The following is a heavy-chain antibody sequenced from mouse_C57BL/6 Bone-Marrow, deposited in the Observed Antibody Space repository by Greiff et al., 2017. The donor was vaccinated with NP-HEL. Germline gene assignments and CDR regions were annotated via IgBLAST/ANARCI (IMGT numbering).Heavy chain of an antibody. CDR3: AWGWLGAMDY. CDR2: LRSKSSNYAT. D-gene: IGHD2-3*01. V-gene: IGHV10-3*01. Sequence: EVQRVESGGGLVQPKGSLKLSCAASGFTFNTYAMHWVRQAPGKGLEWVARLRSKSSNYATYYADSVKDRFTISRDDSQSMLYLQMNNLKTEDTAMYYCAWGWLGAMDYWGQGTSVTVSS. CDR1: GFTFNTYA. J-gene: IGHJ4*01.